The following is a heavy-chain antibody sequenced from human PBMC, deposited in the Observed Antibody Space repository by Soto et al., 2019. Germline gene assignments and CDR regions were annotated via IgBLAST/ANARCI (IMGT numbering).Heavy chain of an antibody. V-gene: IGHV3-53*01. CDR2: IYSGGST. Sequence: GGSLRLSCAASGFTVSSNYMSWVRQAPGKGLEWVSVIYSGGSTYYADSVKGRFTISRDNSKNTLYLQMNSLRAEDTAVYYCARDTGDSSGNWFDPWGQGTLVTVSS. CDR1: GFTVSSNY. D-gene: IGHD3-22*01. J-gene: IGHJ5*02. CDR3: ARDTGDSSGNWFDP.